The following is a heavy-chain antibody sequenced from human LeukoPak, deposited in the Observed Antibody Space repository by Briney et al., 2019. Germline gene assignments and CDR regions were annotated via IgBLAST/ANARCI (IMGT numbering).Heavy chain of an antibody. J-gene: IGHJ4*02. V-gene: IGHV3-74*01. CDR2: INHDGTIT. Sequence: GGSLRLSCAVSGLPFSAYWMSWIRQVPGEGPVWVARINHDGTITHYANSVKGRFTIPRDNGKNILYLQITSLRPEDTAVYYCTRDVWGNSDYWGQGTLVTVSS. CDR3: TRDVWGNSDY. CDR1: GLPFSAYW. D-gene: IGHD7-27*01.